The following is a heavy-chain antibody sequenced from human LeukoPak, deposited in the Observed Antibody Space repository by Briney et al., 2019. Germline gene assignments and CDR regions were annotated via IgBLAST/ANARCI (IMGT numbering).Heavy chain of an antibody. CDR3: ARDFDGGSCYSCDY. D-gene: IGHD2-15*01. V-gene: IGHV1-69*04. Sequence: ASVKVSCKASGGTFSSYAISWVRQAPGQGLEWMGRIIPILGIANYAQKFQGRVTITADKSTSTAYMELSSLRSEDTAVYYCARDFDGGSCYSCDYWGQGTLVTVSS. CDR1: GGTFSSYA. CDR2: IIPILGIA. J-gene: IGHJ4*02.